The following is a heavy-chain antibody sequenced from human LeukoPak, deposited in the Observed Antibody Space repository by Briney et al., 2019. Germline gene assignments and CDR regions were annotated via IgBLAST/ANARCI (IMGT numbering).Heavy chain of an antibody. V-gene: IGHV3-21*01. CDR2: ISSSSSYI. CDR1: GFTFTIYS. D-gene: IGHD3-10*01. J-gene: IGHJ5*02. CDR3: ARDSYAMTPANLFDP. Sequence: GGSLRLSCAASGFTFTIYSMKWVRQAPGKGLEWVSSISSSSSYIYYADSVKGRFTISRDNAKNSLYLQMNSLSAEDTAVSYCARDSYAMTPANLFDPWGQGTLVTVSS.